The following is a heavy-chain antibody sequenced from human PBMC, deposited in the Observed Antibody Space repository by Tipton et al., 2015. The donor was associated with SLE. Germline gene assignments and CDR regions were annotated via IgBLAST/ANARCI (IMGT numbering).Heavy chain of an antibody. CDR3: SDRRDYYDDIRAFYAFDY. V-gene: IGHV3-15*01. D-gene: IGHD3-22*01. J-gene: IGHJ4*02. Sequence: GSLRLSCAASGFTFSNAWMIWVRQAPGKGLEWVGHIKSNSDGGTTEYAAPVKGRFTISRDDSKNTVYVQMNSLKTEDTAVYYCSDRRDYYDDIRAFYAFDYWGQGTLVTVSS. CDR2: IKSNSDGGTT. CDR1: GFTFSNAW.